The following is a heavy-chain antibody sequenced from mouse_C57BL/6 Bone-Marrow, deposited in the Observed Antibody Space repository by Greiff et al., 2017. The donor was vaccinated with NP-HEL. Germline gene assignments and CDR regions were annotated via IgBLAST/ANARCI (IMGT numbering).Heavy chain of an antibody. V-gene: IGHV5-6*02. CDR2: ISSGGSYT. Sequence: EVKLMESGGDLVKPGGSLKLSCAASGFTFSSYGMSWVRQTPAKRLEWVATISSGGSYTYYPDSVKGRFTISRDNAKNTLYLQMSRLNSEYTAMYYCARRGYYAMDYWGQGTSVTVSS. CDR1: GFTFSSYG. CDR3: ARRGYYAMDY. J-gene: IGHJ4*01.